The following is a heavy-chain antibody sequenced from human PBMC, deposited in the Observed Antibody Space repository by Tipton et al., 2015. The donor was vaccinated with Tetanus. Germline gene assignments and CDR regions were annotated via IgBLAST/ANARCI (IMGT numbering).Heavy chain of an antibody. J-gene: IGHJ4*02. CDR1: GGSISTRNYF. D-gene: IGHD6-13*01. CDR3: AREPAATGTSLFDY. Sequence: GLVKPSETLSLTCTVSGGSISTRNYFWGWIRQAPGKGLEWIGNIYYSGSTDYNPSLKSRVAISVDTSKNQFSLRLGSVTAADTAMYYCAREPAATGTSLFDYWGQGALVTVSS. CDR2: IYYSGST. V-gene: IGHV4-39*07.